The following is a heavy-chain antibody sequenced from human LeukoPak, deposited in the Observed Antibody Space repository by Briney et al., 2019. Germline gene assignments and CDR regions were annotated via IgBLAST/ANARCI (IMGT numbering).Heavy chain of an antibody. CDR2: ISGSGDKT. D-gene: IGHD4-11*01. CDR1: GFTFSSYA. V-gene: IGHV3-23*01. J-gene: IGHJ4*02. Sequence: PGGSLRLSCAASGFTFSSYAMSWVHQAPGKELEWVSLISGSGDKTYYADSVKGRFTISRDNSKNTLYLQVNSLRADDTAVYYCAKDDPNDYKPWIYWGQGTLVIVSS. CDR3: AKDDPNDYKPWIY.